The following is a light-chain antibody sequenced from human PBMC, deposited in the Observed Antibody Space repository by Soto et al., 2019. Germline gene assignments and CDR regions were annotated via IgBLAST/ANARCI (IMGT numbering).Light chain of an antibody. Sequence: QSALTQPPSASGSPGQSVTISCTGTKNDIGVYDFISWYQHHPGNAPRLIIYEVVQRPSGVPDRFSGSKSGNTASLTVSGLQAADEGDYFCKSYAGSNTYVFGSGTKLTVL. CDR1: KNDIGVYDF. V-gene: IGLV2-8*01. CDR3: KSYAGSNTYV. CDR2: EVV. J-gene: IGLJ1*01.